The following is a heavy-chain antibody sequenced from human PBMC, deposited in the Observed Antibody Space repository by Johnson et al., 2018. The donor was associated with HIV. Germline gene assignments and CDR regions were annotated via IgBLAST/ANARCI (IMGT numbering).Heavy chain of an antibody. V-gene: IGHV3-48*03. CDR1: GFTFDDYA. Sequence: VQLVESGGGLVQPGRSLRLSCAASGFTFDDYAMHWVRQAPGKGLEWVSYISSRGSTIYYADSVKGRFTISRDNAKNSLYLQLNSLRAEDTAVYYCARSYRSGSYHGGGWKAFDIWGQGTMVTVSS. J-gene: IGHJ3*02. D-gene: IGHD1-26*01. CDR2: ISSRGSTI. CDR3: ARSYRSGSYHGGGWKAFDI.